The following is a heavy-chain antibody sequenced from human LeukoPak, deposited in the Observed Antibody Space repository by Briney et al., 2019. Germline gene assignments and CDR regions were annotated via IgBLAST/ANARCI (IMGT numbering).Heavy chain of an antibody. J-gene: IGHJ6*02. V-gene: IGHV3-49*04. CDR2: IRSKAYGGTT. CDR1: GFTFGDYA. CDR3: TRLHYYGMDV. Sequence: GGSLRLSCTASGFTFGDYAMSWVRQAPGKGLEWVGFIRSKAYGGTTEYAASVKGRFTISRDDSKSIAYLQMNSLKTEDTAVYYCTRLHYYGMDVWGQGTTVTVSS.